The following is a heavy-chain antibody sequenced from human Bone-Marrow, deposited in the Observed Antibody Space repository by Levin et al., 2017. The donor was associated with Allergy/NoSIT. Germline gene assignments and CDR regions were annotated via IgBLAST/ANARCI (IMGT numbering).Heavy chain of an antibody. V-gene: IGHV3-53*01. CDR3: ARDQRTILLRYFDWLIDY. Sequence: PGGSLRLSCTASGVTVGNNYMNWFRQAPGKGLEWVSLIYSVGTTFYADSVKGRFTISRDNSKNTLYLQMNGLRADDTAVYYCARDQRTILLRYFDWLIDYWGQGTQVSVSS. CDR1: GVTVGNNY. D-gene: IGHD3-9*01. J-gene: IGHJ4*02. CDR2: IYSVGTT.